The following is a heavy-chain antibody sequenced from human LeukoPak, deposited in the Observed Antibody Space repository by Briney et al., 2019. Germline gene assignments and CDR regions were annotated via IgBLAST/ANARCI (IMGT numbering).Heavy chain of an antibody. V-gene: IGHV1-2*02. D-gene: IGHD4-11*01. CDR3: ARDFRVTTVEGIDY. J-gene: IGHJ4*02. CDR2: INPNSGGT. Sequence: ASVKVSCKASGYTFTGYYMHWVRQAPGQGLEWMGWINPNSGGTNYAQKFQGRVTMTRDTSISTAYMELSRLRSDGTAVYYCARDFRVTTVEGIDYWGQGTLVTVSS. CDR1: GYTFTGYY.